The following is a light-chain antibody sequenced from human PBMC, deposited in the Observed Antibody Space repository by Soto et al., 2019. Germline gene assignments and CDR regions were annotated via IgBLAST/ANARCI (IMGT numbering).Light chain of an antibody. CDR2: QDS. Sequence: SYELTQPPSVSVSPGQTASITCSGDKLGDKYACWYQQKPGQSPVLVIYQDSKRPSGIPERFSGSNSGNTATLTISGTQAMDEADYDCQAWDSSTGVFGTGTKLTGL. CDR3: QAWDSSTGV. J-gene: IGLJ1*01. CDR1: KLGDKY. V-gene: IGLV3-1*01.